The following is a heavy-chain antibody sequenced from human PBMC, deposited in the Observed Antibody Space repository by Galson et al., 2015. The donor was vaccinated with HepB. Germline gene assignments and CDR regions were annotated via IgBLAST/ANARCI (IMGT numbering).Heavy chain of an antibody. CDR3: ARVPPHSSGYQYYFDY. CDR1: GFTFSSYA. V-gene: IGHV3-23*01. Sequence: SLRLSCAASGFTFSSYAMSWVRQAPGEGLEWVSAISGSGGITYYADSVKGRLTISRDNSKNTFYLQMNSLRAEDTAVYYCARVPPHSSGYQYYFDYWGQGTLVTVSS. D-gene: IGHD3-22*01. CDR2: ISGSGGIT. J-gene: IGHJ4*02.